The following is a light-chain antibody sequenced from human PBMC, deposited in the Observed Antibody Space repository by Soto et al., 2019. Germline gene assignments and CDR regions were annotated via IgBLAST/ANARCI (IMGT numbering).Light chain of an antibody. CDR1: SSDLGGYNY. J-gene: IGLJ2*01. V-gene: IGLV2-14*01. CDR2: DVS. CDR3: SSYTSGSTVI. Sequence: QSALTQPASVSGSPGQSITISCTGTSSDLGGYNYVSWYQQHPGKAPKLMIYDVSDRPSGVSNRFSGSKSGNTASLTISGLQAEDEADYYCSSYTSGSTVIFGGGTKLTVL.